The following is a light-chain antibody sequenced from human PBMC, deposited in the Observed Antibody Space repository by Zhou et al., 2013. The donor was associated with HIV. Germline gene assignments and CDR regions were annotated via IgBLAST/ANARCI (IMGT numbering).Light chain of an antibody. CDR3: QQYNSYPLT. J-gene: IGKJ4*01. CDR1: QSTATW. V-gene: IGKV1-5*03. CDR2: KAS. Sequence: DIQMTQSPSTLSASVGDRVTITCRASQSTATWLAWYQQKPGKAPNLLIYKASSLESGVPSRFSGSGSGTEFTLTISSLHPDDFATYYCQQYNSYPLTFGGGTKVEIK.